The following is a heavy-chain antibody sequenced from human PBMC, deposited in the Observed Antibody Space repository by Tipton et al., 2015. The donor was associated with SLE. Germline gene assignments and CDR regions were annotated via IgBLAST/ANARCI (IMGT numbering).Heavy chain of an antibody. V-gene: IGHV4-59*11. J-gene: IGHJ4*02. CDR1: GGSISSHY. D-gene: IGHD3-10*01. Sequence: TLSLTCTVSGGSISSHYWSWIRQPPGKGLEWIGYIYYSGSTNYNPSLKSRVTISVDTSKNQFSLKLSSVTAADTAVYYCARDGSGSYPFDYWGQGTLVTVSS. CDR2: IYYSGST. CDR3: ARDGSGSYPFDY.